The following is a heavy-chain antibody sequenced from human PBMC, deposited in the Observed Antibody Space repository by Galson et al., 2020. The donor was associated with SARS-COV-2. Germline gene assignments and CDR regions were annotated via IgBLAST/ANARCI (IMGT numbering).Heavy chain of an antibody. CDR1: GDSVSSNSAT. CDR3: AREFEGFFDY. CDR2: TYYRSKWYN. D-gene: IGHD3-10*01. J-gene: IGHJ4*02. V-gene: IGHV6-1*01. Sequence: SQTLSLTCVISGDSVSSNSATWDWIRQSPSRGLEWLGRTYYRSKWYNDYAVSVKSRISISPDTPKNQFSLQLNSVTPEDTAVYYCAREFEGFFDYWAQGTLVTVSS.